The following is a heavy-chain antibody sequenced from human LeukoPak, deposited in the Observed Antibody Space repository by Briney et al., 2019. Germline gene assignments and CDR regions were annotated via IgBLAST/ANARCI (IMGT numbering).Heavy chain of an antibody. CDR1: GYTFTGYY. CDR3: ARMRDLTEPFDY. J-gene: IGHJ4*02. D-gene: IGHD1-14*01. CDR2: IIPILGIA. V-gene: IGHV1-69*02. Sequence: GASVKVSCKASGYTFTGYYMHWVRQAPGQGLEWMGRIIPILGIANYAQKFQGRVTITADKSTSTAYMELSSLRSEDTAVYYCARMRDLTEPFDYWGQGTLVTVSS.